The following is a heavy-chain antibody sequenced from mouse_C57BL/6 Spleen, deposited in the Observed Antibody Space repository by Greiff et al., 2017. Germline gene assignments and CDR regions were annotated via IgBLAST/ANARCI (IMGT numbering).Heavy chain of an antibody. CDR2: IYPGDGDT. D-gene: IGHD2-1*01. V-gene: IGHV1-80*01. CDR3: ARRGGYGNPAWFAY. CDR1: GYAFSSYW. Sequence: QVQLQQSGAELVKPGASVKISCKASGYAFSSYWMNWVKQRPGKGLEWIGQIYPGDGDTNYNGKFKGKATLTADKSSSTAYMQLSSLTSEDSAVYVCARRGGYGNPAWFAYWGQGTLVTVSA. J-gene: IGHJ3*01.